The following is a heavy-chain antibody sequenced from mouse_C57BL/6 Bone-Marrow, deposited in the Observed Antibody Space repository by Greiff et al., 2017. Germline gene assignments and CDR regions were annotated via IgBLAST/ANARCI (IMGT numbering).Heavy chain of an antibody. J-gene: IGHJ1*03. CDR3: ARDRFYYGSSYGYFDV. CDR2: ILPGSGST. D-gene: IGHD1-1*01. Sequence: VQLVESGAELMKPGASVKLSCKATGYTFTGYWIEWVKQRPGHGLEWIGEILPGSGSTNYNEKFKGKATFTADTSSNTAYMQLSSLTTEDSAIYYCARDRFYYGSSYGYFDVWGTGTTVTVSS. CDR1: GYTFTGYW. V-gene: IGHV1-9*01.